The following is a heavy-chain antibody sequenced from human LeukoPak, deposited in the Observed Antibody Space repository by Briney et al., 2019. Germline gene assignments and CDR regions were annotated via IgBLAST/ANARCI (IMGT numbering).Heavy chain of an antibody. D-gene: IGHD3-22*01. CDR2: LNPSGGST. Sequence: ASVKVSCKASGYTFSNFYMNWVRQAPGQGLEWKGILNPSGGSTRYAQKFQGRVTMTRDTSTSTVYMELSSLRSEDTAVYYCARGSSSGAYYFDYWGQGALVTVSS. CDR1: GYTFSNFY. CDR3: ARGSSSGAYYFDY. J-gene: IGHJ4*02. V-gene: IGHV1-46*01.